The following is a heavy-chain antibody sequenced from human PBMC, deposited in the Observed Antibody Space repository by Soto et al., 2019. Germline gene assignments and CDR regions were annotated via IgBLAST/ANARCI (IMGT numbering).Heavy chain of an antibody. V-gene: IGHV1-69*01. Sequence: QVQLVQSGAEVKKPGSSVKVSCKASGGTFSSYAISWVRQAPGQGLEWMGGIIPIFGTANYAQKFQGRVKITADESTSKAYRELSSQRSEDTAVYYCARAYLWERRLGSRRYYYYYGMDVWGQGTTVTVSS. CDR2: IIPIFGTA. J-gene: IGHJ6*02. CDR3: ARAYLWERRLGSRRYYYYYGMDV. D-gene: IGHD1-1*01. CDR1: GGTFSSYA.